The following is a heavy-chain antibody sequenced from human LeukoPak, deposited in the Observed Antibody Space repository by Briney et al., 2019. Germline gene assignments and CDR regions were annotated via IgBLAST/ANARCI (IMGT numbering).Heavy chain of an antibody. CDR3: AREYCSGGTCYLHVY. CDR1: GFTFSIYW. D-gene: IGHD2-15*01. CDR2: IKQDGSEK. V-gene: IGHV3-7*03. J-gene: IGHJ4*02. Sequence: TGGSLRLSCAASGFTFSIYWMSCVRQAPGTGLEWVANIKQDGSEKYYVDSVKGRFTISRDNAKNSLYLQMNSLRAEDTAVYYCAREYCSGGTCYLHVYWGQGTLVTVSS.